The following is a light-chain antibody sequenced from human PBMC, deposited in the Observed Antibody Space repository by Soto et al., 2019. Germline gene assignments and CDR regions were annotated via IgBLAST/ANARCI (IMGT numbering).Light chain of an antibody. CDR3: QSYDSSLSGYVI. CDR1: SSNIGTPYD. Sequence: QSVLTQPPSVSGDPGQRVTISCTGSSSNIGTPYDVHWYQQLPGTAPKLLIYGNNNRPSGVPDRFSGSKSGTSASLAITGLQAEDEADYYCQSYDSSLSGYVIFGGGTKLTVL. V-gene: IGLV1-40*01. CDR2: GNN. J-gene: IGLJ2*01.